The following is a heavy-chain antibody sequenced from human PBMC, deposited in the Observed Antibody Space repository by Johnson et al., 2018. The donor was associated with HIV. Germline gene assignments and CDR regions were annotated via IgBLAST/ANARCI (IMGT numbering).Heavy chain of an antibody. Sequence: QVQLVESGGGVVQPGRSLRLSCAASGFTFDPYAMHWVRQAPGKGLEWVAVISHDETSKNYPDSVKGRFTISRDNSKNTLYLQMNSLRAEDTAVYYCARAGVVFSTASHDAFDIWGQGTMVTVSS. J-gene: IGHJ3*02. CDR3: ARAGVVFSTASHDAFDI. D-gene: IGHD2-21*01. CDR1: GFTFDPYA. CDR2: ISHDETSK. V-gene: IGHV3-30*03.